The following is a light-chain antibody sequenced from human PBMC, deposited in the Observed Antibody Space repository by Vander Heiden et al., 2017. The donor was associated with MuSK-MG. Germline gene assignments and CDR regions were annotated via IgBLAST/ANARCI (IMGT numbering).Light chain of an antibody. Sequence: QPVLPQPPSASGTPGQRVTISCSGSSSNIGSNTVNWYQQLPGTAPKLLIYSNHQRPSGVPDRFSGSKSGTSASLAISGRQSEDEADYYCAAWDDSLNGRVFGGGTKLTVL. CDR3: AAWDDSLNGRV. J-gene: IGLJ2*01. V-gene: IGLV1-44*01. CDR2: SNH. CDR1: SSNIGSNT.